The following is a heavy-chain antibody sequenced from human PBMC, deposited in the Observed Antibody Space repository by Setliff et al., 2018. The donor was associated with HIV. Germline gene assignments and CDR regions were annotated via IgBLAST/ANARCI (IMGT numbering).Heavy chain of an antibody. CDR2: VSSRGDT. V-gene: IGHV4-4*07. Sequence: PSETLSLTCTVSDSGTYYWSWIRQPAGKGLEWIGRVSSRGDTNYNPSLKSRVTMSVDTSKNQFSLKLTSVTASDTAVYYCARDLGHGGDSDYWGQRTLVTVSS. CDR3: ARDLGHGGDSDY. J-gene: IGHJ4*02. D-gene: IGHD2-21*02. CDR1: DSGTYY.